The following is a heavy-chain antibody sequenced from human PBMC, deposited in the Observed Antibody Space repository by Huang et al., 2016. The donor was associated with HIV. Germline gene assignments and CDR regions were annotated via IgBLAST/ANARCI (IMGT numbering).Heavy chain of an antibody. CDR1: GFTFSRYG. V-gene: IGHV3-30*02. CDR2: IRFDGSSE. CDR3: AKDNSYYDSRGRRYFDL. D-gene: IGHD3-22*01. J-gene: IGHJ2*01. Sequence: VQLVESGGGVVQPGGSLRLSCAASGFTFSRYGIHWVRQAPVKGLELVAFIRFDGSSEYYADSVKGRFSISRDNSKKMLFLQMNSLRAEDTAVYFCAKDNSYYDSRGRRYFDLWGRGTLVTVSS.